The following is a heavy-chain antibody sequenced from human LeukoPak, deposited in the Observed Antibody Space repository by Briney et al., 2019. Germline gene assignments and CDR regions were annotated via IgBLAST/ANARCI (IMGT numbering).Heavy chain of an antibody. D-gene: IGHD2-2*01. CDR1: GGSISSSSNF. Sequence: SETLSLTCTVSGGSISSSSNFWGWIRQPPGKGLEWIGSMYYSGNTFYNPSLKSRVTMSGDTSKSHFSQKLSSVTAADTAVYCCASLNCSSTSCYGGSYYYYGMNVWGQGTTVTVSS. CDR2: MYYSGNT. V-gene: IGHV4-39*02. J-gene: IGHJ6*02. CDR3: ASLNCSSTSCYGGSYYYYGMNV.